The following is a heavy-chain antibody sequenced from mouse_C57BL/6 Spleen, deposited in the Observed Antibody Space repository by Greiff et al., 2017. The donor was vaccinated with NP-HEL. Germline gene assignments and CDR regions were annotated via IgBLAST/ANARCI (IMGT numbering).Heavy chain of an antibody. V-gene: IGHV1-50*01. CDR3: ARRIGHYYGSSFDY. CDR2: IDPSDSYT. Sequence: QVQLQQPGAELVKPGASVKLSCKASGYTFTSYWMQWVKQRPGQGLEWIGEIDPSDSYTNYNQKFKGKATLTVDTSSSTAYMQLSSLTSEDSAVYYCARRIGHYYGSSFDYWGQGTTLTVSS. J-gene: IGHJ2*01. D-gene: IGHD1-1*01. CDR1: GYTFTSYW.